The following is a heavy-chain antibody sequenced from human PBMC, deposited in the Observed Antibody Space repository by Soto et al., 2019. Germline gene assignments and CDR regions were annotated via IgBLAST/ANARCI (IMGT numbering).Heavy chain of an antibody. CDR2: VSGSGGST. CDR1: GVTFSSYA. J-gene: IGHJ5*02. D-gene: IGHD1-26*01. CDR3: AKSRQVGFFGP. V-gene: IGHV3-23*01. Sequence: EVQLLESGGGLVQPGGSLRLSCAACGVTFSSYAMSWVRQAPGKGLEWVSAVSGSGGSTYYADSVKGRFIISRDNSKNTLYLHMNSVRAEDTAVYYCAKSRQVGFFGPWGQGSLVTVSS.